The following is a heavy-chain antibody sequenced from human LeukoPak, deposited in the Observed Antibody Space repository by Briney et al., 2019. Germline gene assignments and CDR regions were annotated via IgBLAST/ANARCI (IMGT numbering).Heavy chain of an antibody. CDR3: ARDLGNEYDFWSGYYTYYGMDV. CDR1: GFTFSSYS. J-gene: IGHJ6*02. D-gene: IGHD3-3*01. V-gene: IGHV3-21*01. Sequence: GSLRLSCAASGFTFSSYSMNWVRQAPGKGLEWVSSISSSSSYIYYADSVKSRFTISRDNAKNSLYLQMNSLRAEDTAVYYCARDLGNEYDFWSGYYTYYGMDVWGQGTTVTVSS. CDR2: ISSSSSYI.